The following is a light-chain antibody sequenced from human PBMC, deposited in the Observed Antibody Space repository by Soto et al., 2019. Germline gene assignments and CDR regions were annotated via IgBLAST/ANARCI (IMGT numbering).Light chain of an antibody. V-gene: IGKV3-20*01. J-gene: IGKJ2*01. Sequence: EIVLTQSPGTLSLSPGERATLSSRAIKIFSSSNLAWYQQKPDQAPRLLIFSASTRATGIPVRFSGSGSGTDFTLTISRLEPEDFAVYYCQQYGSPPMYTFGQGTKLEIK. CDR1: KIFSSSN. CDR3: QQYGSPPMYT. CDR2: SAS.